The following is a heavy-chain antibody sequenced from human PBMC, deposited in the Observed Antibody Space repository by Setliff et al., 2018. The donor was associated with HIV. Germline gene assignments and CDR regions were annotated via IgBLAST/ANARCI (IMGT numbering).Heavy chain of an antibody. CDR3: ARPLTGYSITHYFYMDV. CDR1: GFTFSSYE. Sequence: GGSLRLSCAASGFTFSSYEMNWVRQAPGKGLEWVSYISSGGSSIYYADSVKGRITISRDNAKNSLYLQMNSLRAEDTAVYYCARPLTGYSITHYFYMDVWGKGTTVTVSS. CDR2: ISSGGSSI. D-gene: IGHD3-9*01. V-gene: IGHV3-48*03. J-gene: IGHJ6*03.